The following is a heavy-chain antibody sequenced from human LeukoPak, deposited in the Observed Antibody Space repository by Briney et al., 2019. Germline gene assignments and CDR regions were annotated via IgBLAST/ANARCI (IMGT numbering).Heavy chain of an antibody. J-gene: IGHJ6*03. Sequence: ASVKVSCKAAGYTFTSYGISWVRQAPGQGLEWMGWISAYNGNTNYAQKLQGRVTMTTDTSTSTAYMELRGLRSDDTAVYYCARGLTIFGVVTDYYYYYYMDVWGKGTTVTVSS. CDR2: ISAYNGNT. V-gene: IGHV1-18*01. CDR1: GYTFTSYG. CDR3: ARGLTIFGVVTDYYYYYYMDV. D-gene: IGHD3-3*01.